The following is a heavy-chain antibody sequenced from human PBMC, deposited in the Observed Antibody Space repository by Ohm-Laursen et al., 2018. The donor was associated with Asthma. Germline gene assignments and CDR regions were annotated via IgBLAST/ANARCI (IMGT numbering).Heavy chain of an antibody. CDR1: GFSFRSYA. D-gene: IGHD2-21*02. CDR2: ITSDGSWT. J-gene: IGHJ3*02. V-gene: IGHV3-30-3*01. Sequence: SLRLSCTASGFSFRSYAMHWVRQAPGKGLEWVSIITSDGSWTSYADSVKGRFTISRDNSKNTLYMQMNSLRAEDTAVYYCARRDFSGGDPSAAFDIWGQGTMVTVSS. CDR3: ARRDFSGGDPSAAFDI.